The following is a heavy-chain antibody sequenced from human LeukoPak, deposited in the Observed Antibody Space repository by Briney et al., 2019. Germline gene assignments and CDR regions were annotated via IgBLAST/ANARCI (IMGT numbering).Heavy chain of an antibody. D-gene: IGHD6-13*01. V-gene: IGHV3-20*01. Sequence: GGSLRLSCAASGFTFDDYGMSWVRQAPGKGLEWVSGINWNGGSTGYADSVKGRFTISRDNAKNSLYLQMNSLRAEDTALYHCARGTGSSSWYAAFDYWGQGTLVTVSS. CDR3: ARGTGSSSWYAAFDY. CDR2: INWNGGST. J-gene: IGHJ4*02. CDR1: GFTFDDYG.